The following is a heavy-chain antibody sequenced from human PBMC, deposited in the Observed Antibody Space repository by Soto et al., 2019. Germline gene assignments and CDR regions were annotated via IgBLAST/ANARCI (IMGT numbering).Heavy chain of an antibody. CDR1: GGSISSSNYY. J-gene: IGHJ3*01. D-gene: IGHD3-16*01. CDR3: ASQTLGAFDV. CDR2: IYYSGST. V-gene: IGHV4-39*01. Sequence: PSETLSLTCSVSGGSISSSNYYWGWIRQPPGKGLEWIGSIYYSGSTSYKSSLKSRVTISVDTSKNQFSLRLNSVTAADTAVYYCASQTLGAFDVWGQGTMVT.